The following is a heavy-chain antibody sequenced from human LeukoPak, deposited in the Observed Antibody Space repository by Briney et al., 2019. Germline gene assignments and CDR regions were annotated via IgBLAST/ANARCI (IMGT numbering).Heavy chain of an antibody. CDR2: INHSGST. J-gene: IGHJ5*02. D-gene: IGHD6-13*01. CDR3: ARHPGIAAAGTAWWFDP. V-gene: IGHV4-34*01. Sequence: SETLSLTCAVYGGSFNDYYWSWIRQPPGKGLEWIGEINHSGSTNYNPSLKSRVTISVDTSRNQFSLKLSSVTAADTAVYYCARHPGIAAAGTAWWFDPWGQGTLVTVSS. CDR1: GGSFNDYY.